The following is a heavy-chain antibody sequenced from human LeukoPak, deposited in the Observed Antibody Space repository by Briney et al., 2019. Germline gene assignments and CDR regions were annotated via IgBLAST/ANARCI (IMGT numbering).Heavy chain of an antibody. Sequence: ETLSLTCTVSGGSISSYYWSWIRQPAAKGLEWIGRIYASGSTNYNPSLKSRVTMSVDTSKNQFFLKVSSVIVADTAVYYCARESSSYTYRSLDYWGQGTLVTVSS. CDR1: GGSISSYY. D-gene: IGHD2-2*02. CDR3: ARESSSYTYRSLDY. CDR2: IYASGST. J-gene: IGHJ4*02. V-gene: IGHV4-4*07.